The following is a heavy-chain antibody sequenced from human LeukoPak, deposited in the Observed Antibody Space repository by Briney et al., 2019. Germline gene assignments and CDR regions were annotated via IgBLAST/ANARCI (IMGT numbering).Heavy chain of an antibody. CDR2: IYYSGST. D-gene: IGHD1-7*01. CDR1: GGSISSYY. J-gene: IGHJ4*02. V-gene: IGHV4-59*01. Sequence: SETLSLTCTVSGGSISSYYWSWIRQPPGKGLEWIGYIYYSGSTNYNPSLKSRVTISVDTSKNQFSLKLSSVTAADTAVYYCARGAWDYDGKDYWGQGTLVTVSS. CDR3: ARGAWDYDGKDY.